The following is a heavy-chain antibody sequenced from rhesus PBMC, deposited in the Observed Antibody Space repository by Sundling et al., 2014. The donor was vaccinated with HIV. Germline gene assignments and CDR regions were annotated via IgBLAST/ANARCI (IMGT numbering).Heavy chain of an antibody. CDR3: AIDVVSAYDY. Sequence: QVQLQESGPGLVKPSETLSLSCTVSGASISSYWWSWIRQPPGKGLEWIGEINGNSGSPNYNPSFKSRVTISRDTSKNQFSLNLSSVTAADTAMYYCAIDVVSAYDYWGQGVLVTVSS. CDR2: INGNSGSP. J-gene: IGHJ4*01. D-gene: IGHD2-39*01. CDR1: GASISSYW. V-gene: IGHV4-80*01.